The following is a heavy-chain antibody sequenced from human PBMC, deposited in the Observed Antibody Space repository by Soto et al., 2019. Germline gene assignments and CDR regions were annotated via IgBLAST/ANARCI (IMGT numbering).Heavy chain of an antibody. CDR1: GGSISSGGNY. D-gene: IGHD2-15*01. Sequence: QVQLQESGPGLVKPSQTLSLTCTVSGGSISSGGNYWSWIRQHPGKGLEWIGYIYHSGSTYYNPSLKSRVTISVDTSKNQFSVKLSSVTAADTAVYYCARDPSVANYWYFDLWGRGTLVTVSS. CDR3: ARDPSVANYWYFDL. J-gene: IGHJ2*01. V-gene: IGHV4-31*03. CDR2: IYHSGST.